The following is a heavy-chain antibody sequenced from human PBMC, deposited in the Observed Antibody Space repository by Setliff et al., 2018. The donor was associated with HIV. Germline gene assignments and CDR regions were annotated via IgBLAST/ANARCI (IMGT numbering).Heavy chain of an antibody. V-gene: IGHV4-39*07. J-gene: IGHJ4*01. CDR3: ARTEDYSYGDAPFDY. Sequence: PSETLSLTCTVYGASISNSNSYWGWIRQPPGKRLEWIGEIYHSGITNYNPSLKSRVTISVDKSKNQFSLKLSSVTAADTAVYYCARTEDYSYGDAPFDYWGHGTLVTVSS. CDR1: GASISNSNS. CDR2: IYHSGIT. D-gene: IGHD5-18*01.